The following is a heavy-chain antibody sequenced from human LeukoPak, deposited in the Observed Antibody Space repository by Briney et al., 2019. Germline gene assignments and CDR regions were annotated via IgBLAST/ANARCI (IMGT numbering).Heavy chain of an antibody. CDR2: IIPIFGTA. CDR1: GGTFSSYA. Sequence: ASVKVSCKASGGTFSSYAISWVRQAPGQGLEWMGGIIPIFGTANYAQKFQGRVTITTDESTSTAYMELSSLRSEDTAVYYCASQEYYYGSGSYFDYWGQGTLVTVSS. J-gene: IGHJ4*02. V-gene: IGHV1-69*05. CDR3: ASQEYYYGSGSYFDY. D-gene: IGHD3-10*01.